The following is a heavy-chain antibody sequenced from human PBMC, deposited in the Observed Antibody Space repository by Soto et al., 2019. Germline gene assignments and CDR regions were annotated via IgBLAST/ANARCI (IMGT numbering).Heavy chain of an antibody. CDR2: IDPSDSYT. J-gene: IGHJ6*02. CDR3: ARTAAAGKYYNGMDV. D-gene: IGHD6-13*01. Sequence: GESLKISCKGSGYSFTSYWIAWVRQMPGKGLEWMGRIDPSDSYTNYSPSFQGHVTISADKSISTAYLQWSSLKASDTAMYYCARTAAAGKYYNGMDVWGQGTTVTVSS. CDR1: GYSFTSYW. V-gene: IGHV5-10-1*01.